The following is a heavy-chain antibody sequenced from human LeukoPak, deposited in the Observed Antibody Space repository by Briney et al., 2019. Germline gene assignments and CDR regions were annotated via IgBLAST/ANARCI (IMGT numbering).Heavy chain of an antibody. CDR2: INPDSGAT. CDR1: GYTFTGYY. D-gene: IGHD2-8*02. CDR3: ARDFTGGYFDY. Sequence: GASVKVSCKASGYTFTGYYVHWVRQTPGQGFERRGWINPDSGATNYAQKFQGRVTMTRDTSITTAYMELSRLRSDDTAVYYCARDFTGGYFDYWGQGTLVTVSS. V-gene: IGHV1-2*02. J-gene: IGHJ4*02.